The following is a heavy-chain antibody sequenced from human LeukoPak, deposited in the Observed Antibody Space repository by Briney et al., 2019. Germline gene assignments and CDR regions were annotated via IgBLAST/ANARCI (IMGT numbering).Heavy chain of an antibody. D-gene: IGHD3-22*01. CDR1: GGTFSSYA. J-gene: IGHJ4*02. V-gene: IGHV1-69*05. Sequence: SVKVPCKASGGTFSSYAINWVRQAPGQGLEWMGRIIPIFGTANYAQKFQGRVTITTDESTSTAYMELSSLRSEDTAVYYCAREYYYDSSGFDYWGQGTLVTVSS. CDR2: IIPIFGTA. CDR3: AREYYYDSSGFDY.